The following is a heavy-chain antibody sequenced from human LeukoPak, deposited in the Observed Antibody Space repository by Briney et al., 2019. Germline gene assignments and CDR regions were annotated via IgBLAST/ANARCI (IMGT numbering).Heavy chain of an antibody. CDR3: ARGYDIDV. V-gene: IGHV4-59*13. Sequence: SETPSLTCTVSGDSITNYYWSWIRQPPGKALEWIGYIYYTGTTKYNPSLMSRATISLDTSKNQFSLKLTSVTAADTALFFCARGYDIDVWGQGTTVTVSS. CDR2: IYYTGTT. CDR1: GDSITNYY. J-gene: IGHJ6*02.